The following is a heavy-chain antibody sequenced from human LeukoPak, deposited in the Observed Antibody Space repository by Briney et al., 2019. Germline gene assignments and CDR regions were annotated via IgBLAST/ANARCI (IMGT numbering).Heavy chain of an antibody. V-gene: IGHV3-23*01. CDR1: GFTFSSYA. D-gene: IGHD3-22*01. Sequence: GGSLRLSCAASGFTFSSYAMSWVRQAPGKGLEWVSAISGSGGSTYYADSVKGRFTISRDNAKNSLYLQMNSPRAEDTAVYYCARDSETYYYDSSGYYYPYYFDYWGQGTLVTVSS. CDR2: ISGSGGST. CDR3: ARDSETYYYDSSGYYYPYYFDY. J-gene: IGHJ4*02.